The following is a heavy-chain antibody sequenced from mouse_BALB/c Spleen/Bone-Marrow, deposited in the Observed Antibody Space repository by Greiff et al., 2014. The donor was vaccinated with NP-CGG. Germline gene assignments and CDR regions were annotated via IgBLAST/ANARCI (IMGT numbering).Heavy chain of an antibody. D-gene: IGHD1-1*01. CDR1: GYTFTSYW. J-gene: IGHJ4*01. V-gene: IGHV1-87*01. CDR3: ARNYYYGSSWSAMDY. Sequence: QVQLKESGAELARPGASVKLSCKASGYTFTSYWMQWVKQKPGQGLEWIGAIYPGDGDTRNTQKFKGKATLTADKSSSTAYMQLSSLASEDPAVYYCARNYYYGSSWSAMDYWGQGTSVTVSS. CDR2: IYPGDGDT.